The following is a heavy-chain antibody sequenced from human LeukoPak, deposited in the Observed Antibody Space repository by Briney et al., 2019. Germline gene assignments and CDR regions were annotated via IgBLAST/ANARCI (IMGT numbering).Heavy chain of an antibody. Sequence: SSETLSLTCTVSGGSISSYYWSWIRQPPGKGLEWIGYIYYSGSTNYNPSLKSRVTISVDTSKNQFSLNLNSVTAADTAVYYCARDYYEDAFDIWGQGTMVTVSS. CDR3: ARDYYEDAFDI. CDR1: GGSISSYY. CDR2: IYYSGST. V-gene: IGHV4-59*01. D-gene: IGHD3-22*01. J-gene: IGHJ3*02.